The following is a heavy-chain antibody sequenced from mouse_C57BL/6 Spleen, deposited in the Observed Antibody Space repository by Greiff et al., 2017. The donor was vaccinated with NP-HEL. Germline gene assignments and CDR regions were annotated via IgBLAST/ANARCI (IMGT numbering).Heavy chain of an antibody. D-gene: IGHD2-5*01. CDR3: ARSGYSNPWGY. J-gene: IGHJ2*01. V-gene: IGHV1-19*01. Sequence: EVQRVESGPVLVKPGASVKMSCKASGYTFTDYYMNWVKQSHGKSLEWIGVINPYNGGTSYNQKFKGKATLTVDKSSSTAYMELNSLTSEDSAVYYCARSGYSNPWGYWGQGTTLTVSS. CDR2: INPYNGGT. CDR1: GYTFTDYY.